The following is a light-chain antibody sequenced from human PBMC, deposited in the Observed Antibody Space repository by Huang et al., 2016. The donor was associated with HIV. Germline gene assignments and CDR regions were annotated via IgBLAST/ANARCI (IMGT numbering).Light chain of an antibody. J-gene: IGKJ1*01. CDR1: QSIGSN. CDR3: QQHNRWPRT. V-gene: IGKV3-15*01. Sequence: EIVMTQSPATLSVSPGERATLSCRASQSIGSNLAWYQQRRCQAPRLLIYAASTRATGIPARFSGSGSGTEFTLTVSSLQSEDFAVYYCQQHNRWPRTFGQGTRV. CDR2: AAS.